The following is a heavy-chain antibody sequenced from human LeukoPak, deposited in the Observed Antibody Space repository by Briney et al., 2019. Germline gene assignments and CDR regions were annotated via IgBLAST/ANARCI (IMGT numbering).Heavy chain of an antibody. Sequence: SETLSLTCAVYGGSFSGYYWSWIRQPPGKGLEWIGKINHSGSTNYNPSLKSRVTISVDTSKNQFSLKLSSVTAADTAVYYCARGSLRFLEWLFQPGWFDPWGQGTLVTVSS. CDR3: ARGSLRFLEWLFQPGWFDP. D-gene: IGHD3-3*01. J-gene: IGHJ5*02. V-gene: IGHV4-34*01. CDR2: INHSGST. CDR1: GGSFSGYY.